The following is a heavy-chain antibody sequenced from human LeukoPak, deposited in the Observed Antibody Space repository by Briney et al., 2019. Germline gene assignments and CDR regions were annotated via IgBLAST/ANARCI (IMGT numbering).Heavy chain of an antibody. CDR2: ISADGGSV. CDR3: AKESGKFDY. Sequence: GGSLRLSCVAYGLNLGESAMHWVRHAQGRGLEWVSRISADGGSVFSADSVKGRFSISRDNSKNSLYLQMDSLRSEDTAMYYCAKESGKFDYWGQGTLVVVSS. CDR1: GLNLGESA. V-gene: IGHV3-43*02. J-gene: IGHJ4*02.